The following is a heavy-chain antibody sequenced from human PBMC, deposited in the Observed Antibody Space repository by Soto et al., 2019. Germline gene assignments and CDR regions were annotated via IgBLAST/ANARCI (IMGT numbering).Heavy chain of an antibody. V-gene: IGHV4-4*02. CDR1: GVSISSSHW. D-gene: IGHD7-27*01. CDR3: ARDAPNTGPFDS. J-gene: IGHJ4*02. CDR2: IYHTGGT. Sequence: QVRLQESGPGLVKPSGTLSLTCAVTGVSISSSHWWSWVRQPPGKGLEWLAEIYHTGGTNYNPSLKSRLVISIDTSRNQFSLKITSVTAADTAVYYCARDAPNTGPFDSWGQGTLVTVS.